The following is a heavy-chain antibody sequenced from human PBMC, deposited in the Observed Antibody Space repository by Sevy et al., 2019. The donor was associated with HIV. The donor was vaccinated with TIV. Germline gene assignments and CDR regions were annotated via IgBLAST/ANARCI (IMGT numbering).Heavy chain of an antibody. CDR2: INRDGSST. V-gene: IGHV3-74*01. Sequence: GGSLRLSCAASGFTFRSDWMHWVRQAPGKGLVWVSRINRDGSSTAYADSVKGRFTMSRDKVKNTLYLQMNSLRAEDTSVYYCLSEGGDWFDPWGQGTLVTVSS. CDR1: GFTFRSDW. CDR3: LSEGGDWFDP. J-gene: IGHJ5*02. D-gene: IGHD3-16*01.